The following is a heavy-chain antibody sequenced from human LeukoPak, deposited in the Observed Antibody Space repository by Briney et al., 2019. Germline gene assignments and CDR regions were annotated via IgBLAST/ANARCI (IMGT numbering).Heavy chain of an antibody. D-gene: IGHD3-16*01. Sequence: SETLSLTCAVSGGSISSGGYYWSWIRQHPGKGLEWIGYIYYSGSTYYNPSLKSRVTISVDTSKNQFSLKLSSVTAADTAVYYCARGLYRYYFDYWGQGTLVTVSS. J-gene: IGHJ4*02. CDR1: GGSISSGGYY. V-gene: IGHV4-31*11. CDR3: ARGLYRYYFDY. CDR2: IYYSGST.